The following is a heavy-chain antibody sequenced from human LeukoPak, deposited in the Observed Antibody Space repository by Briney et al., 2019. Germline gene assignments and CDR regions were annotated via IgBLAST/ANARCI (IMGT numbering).Heavy chain of an antibody. CDR1: GFTFSSYS. D-gene: IGHD2-2*01. Sequence: GGSLRLSCAASGFTFSSYSMNWVRQAPGKGLEWVSSISSSSSYIYYADSVKGRFTISRDNAKNSLYLQMNSLRAEDTAVYYCARDSEVVVPATAFDPWGQGTLVTVSS. CDR3: ARDSEVVVPATAFDP. J-gene: IGHJ5*02. CDR2: ISSSSSYI. V-gene: IGHV3-21*01.